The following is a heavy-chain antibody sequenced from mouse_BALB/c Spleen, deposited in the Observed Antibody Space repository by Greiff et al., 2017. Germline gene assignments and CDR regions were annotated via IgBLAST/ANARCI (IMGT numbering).Heavy chain of an antibody. J-gene: IGHJ2*01. V-gene: IGHV1-4*02. CDR3: ARVPYEGFDY. CDR1: GYTFTSYT. CDR2: INPSSGYT. D-gene: IGHD2-3*01. Sequence: QVQLQQSAAELARPGASVKMSCKASGYTFTSYTMHWVKQRPGQGLEWIGYINPSSGYTEYNQKFKDKTTLTADKSSSTAYMQLSSLTSEDSAVYYCARVPYEGFDYWGQGTTLTVSS.